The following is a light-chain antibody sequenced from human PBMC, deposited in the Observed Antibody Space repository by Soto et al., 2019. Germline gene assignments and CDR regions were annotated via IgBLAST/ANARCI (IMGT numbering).Light chain of an antibody. CDR1: TSDVGGYNY. CDR2: EVS. J-gene: IGLJ1*01. V-gene: IGLV2-14*01. Sequence: QSALTQPRSVSASPGQSVTISCTGTTSDVGGYNYVSWYQQHPGQAPKLMIYEVSNRPSGVSNRFSGSKSGNTASLTISGLQAEDEADYYCSSYTSSSTYVFGTGTKVTVL. CDR3: SSYTSSSTYV.